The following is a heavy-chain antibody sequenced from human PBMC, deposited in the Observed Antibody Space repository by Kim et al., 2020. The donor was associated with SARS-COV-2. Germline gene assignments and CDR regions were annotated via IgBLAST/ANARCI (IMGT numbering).Heavy chain of an antibody. Sequence: MFQGRVTITRDTSASTAYMELSSLRSEDTAVYYCARAYYDSSGLFEYWGQGTLVTVSS. D-gene: IGHD3-22*01. V-gene: IGHV1-3*01. CDR3: ARAYYDSSGLFEY. J-gene: IGHJ4*02.